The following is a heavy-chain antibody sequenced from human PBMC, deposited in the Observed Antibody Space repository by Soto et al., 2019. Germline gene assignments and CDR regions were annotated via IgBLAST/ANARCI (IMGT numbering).Heavy chain of an antibody. CDR1: GFTFSSYA. V-gene: IGHV3-23*01. J-gene: IGHJ5*02. D-gene: IGHD6-6*01. Sequence: EVQLLESGGGLVQPGGSLRLSCAASGFTFSSYAMSWVRQAPGKGLEWVSAISGSGGSTYYADSVKGRFTISRDNSKNTLYLQMNSLRAEDTAVYYCAKPGRGGSIAAPRWFDPWGQGTLVTVSS. CDR2: ISGSGGST. CDR3: AKPGRGGSIAAPRWFDP.